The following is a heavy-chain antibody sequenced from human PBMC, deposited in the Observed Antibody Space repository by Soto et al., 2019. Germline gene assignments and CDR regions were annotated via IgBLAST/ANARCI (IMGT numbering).Heavy chain of an antibody. CDR2: IYYSGST. J-gene: IGHJ4*02. CDR1: GGSISSGSYY. CDR3: ARHVGLVDYFDY. Sequence: SETLSLTCTVSGGSISSGSYYWGWIRQPPGKGLEWIGSIYYSGSTYYNPSLKSRVTISVDTSKNQFSLKLSSVTAADAAVYYCARHVGLVDYFDYWGQGTLVTVSS. V-gene: IGHV4-39*01. D-gene: IGHD3-9*01.